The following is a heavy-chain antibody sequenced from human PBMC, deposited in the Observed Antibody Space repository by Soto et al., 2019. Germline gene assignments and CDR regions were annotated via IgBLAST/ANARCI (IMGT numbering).Heavy chain of an antibody. Sequence: QVQLQESGPGLVKPSQTLSLTCTISGGSISSGGYYWSWIRQHPGKGLEWVGYIYYSGSTYYNPSPKIRFTIAVDTSKDQFALELSSVTAADTAVYYCARGRGTISGYYPFFDYWGQGTLVTVSS. D-gene: IGHD3-22*01. CDR1: GGSISSGGYY. J-gene: IGHJ4*02. V-gene: IGHV4-31*03. CDR2: IYYSGST. CDR3: ARGRGTISGYYPFFDY.